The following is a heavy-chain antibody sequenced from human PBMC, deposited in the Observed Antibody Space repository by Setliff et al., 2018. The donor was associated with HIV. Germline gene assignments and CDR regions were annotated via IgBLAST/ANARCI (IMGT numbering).Heavy chain of an antibody. CDR1: GASIRGHY. CDR3: ARSLVPSGYYYGRHAFDI. CDR2: IYYSGNT. D-gene: IGHD3-22*01. Sequence: TSETLSLTCSVSGASIRGHYWSWIRQSPGKGLEWIGNIYYSGNTNYNPSFKRRVTISVDTSKNQFSLRVNSVTAADTAVYYCARSLVPSGYYYGRHAFDIWGQGTKVTVSS. V-gene: IGHV4-59*08. J-gene: IGHJ3*02.